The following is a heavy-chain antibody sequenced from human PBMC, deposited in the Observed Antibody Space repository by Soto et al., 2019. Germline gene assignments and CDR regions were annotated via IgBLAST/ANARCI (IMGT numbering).Heavy chain of an antibody. J-gene: IGHJ6*02. CDR2: IIPILGIA. CDR1: GGTFSSYT. Sequence: SVKVSCKASGGTFSSYTISWVRQAPGQGLEWMGRIIPILGIANYAQKFQGRVTITADKSTSTAYMELSSLRSEDTAVYYCAREEVWFGELYYYYYGMDVWGQGTTVTVSS. CDR3: AREEVWFGELYYYYYGMDV. V-gene: IGHV1-69*04. D-gene: IGHD3-10*01.